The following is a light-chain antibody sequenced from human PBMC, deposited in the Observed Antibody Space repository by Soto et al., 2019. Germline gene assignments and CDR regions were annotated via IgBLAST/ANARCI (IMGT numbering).Light chain of an antibody. J-gene: IGLJ2*01. Sequence: QSVLTQPPSASGSPGQSVTISCTGTSSDVGAYNYVSWYQQHPGKAPKLMIYEVSKRPSGVPDRFSGSKSGNTASLTVSGLQAEDEADYYCSSYAGSNNFVVFGGWTKFTVL. CDR2: EVS. V-gene: IGLV2-8*01. CDR1: SSDVGAYNY. CDR3: SSYAGSNNFVV.